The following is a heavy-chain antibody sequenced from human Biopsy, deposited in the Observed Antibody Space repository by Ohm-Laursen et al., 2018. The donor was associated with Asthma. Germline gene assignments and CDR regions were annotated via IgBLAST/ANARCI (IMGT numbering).Heavy chain of an antibody. D-gene: IGHD2-15*01. V-gene: IGHV3-30*03. CDR1: GFTFSSFG. CDR2: ISFDGSNK. J-gene: IGHJ6*02. CDR3: ARVDGVVEAATRLGGMDV. Sequence: LSLTCAASGFTFSSFGMHWVRQTPAKGLEWVAVISFDGSNKYYADSVKGRFTISRDNSKNTLYLQMTSLSAEDSAVYYCARVDGVVEAATRLGGMDVWGQGTTVTVS.